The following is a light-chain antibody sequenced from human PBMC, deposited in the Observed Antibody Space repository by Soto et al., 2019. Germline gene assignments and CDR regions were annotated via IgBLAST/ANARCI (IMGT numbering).Light chain of an antibody. V-gene: IGKV1-39*01. Sequence: DIQMTQSPSSLSASVGDRVTITCRASQSISSYLNWYQQKPGKAPKLLIYAASSLQSVVPSRFSGSGSGTDFTLTISSLQPEDFATYYCQQSSSTPPTFGQGTKLEIK. CDR2: AAS. J-gene: IGKJ2*01. CDR1: QSISSY. CDR3: QQSSSTPPT.